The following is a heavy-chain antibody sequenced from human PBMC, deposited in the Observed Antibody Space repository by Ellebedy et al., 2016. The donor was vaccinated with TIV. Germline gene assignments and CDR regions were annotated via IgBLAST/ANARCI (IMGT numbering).Heavy chain of an antibody. V-gene: IGHV3-23*01. CDR2: ISGSGGST. Sequence: GESLKISXAASGFTFSSYAMSWVRQAPGKGLEWVSAISGSGGSTYYADSVKGRFTISRDNSKNTLYLQMNSLRAEDTAVYYCAKDREGQLGFDYWGQGTLVTVSS. J-gene: IGHJ4*02. D-gene: IGHD6-6*01. CDR3: AKDREGQLGFDY. CDR1: GFTFSSYA.